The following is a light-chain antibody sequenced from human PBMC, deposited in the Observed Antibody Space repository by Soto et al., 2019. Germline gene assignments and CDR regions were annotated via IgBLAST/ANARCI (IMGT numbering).Light chain of an antibody. J-gene: IGKJ2*01. CDR2: GAS. Sequence: DIQLTQSPSFLSASVGDRVTITCRASQGISSYLAWYQQPPGKAPKLLIYGASTLQRGVSSRFSGSGSVTEFTLTISSLQPEDFATYYCQQLNTYPRTFGQGTKLEVK. V-gene: IGKV1-9*01. CDR1: QGISSY. CDR3: QQLNTYPRT.